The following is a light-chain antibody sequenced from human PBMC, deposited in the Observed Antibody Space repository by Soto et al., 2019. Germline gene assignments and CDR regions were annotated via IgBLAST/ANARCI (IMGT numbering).Light chain of an antibody. Sequence: IPLTQSPSSLSASVGDRVTISCRASQGNNSFVAWYQQKSGKAPKLLISAASTLQSGVPSRFSGSGSGTDFTLTISSLQPEDFATYYCQQLNDRRFSFGQGTKLDIK. V-gene: IGKV1-9*01. J-gene: IGKJ2*01. CDR3: QQLNDRRFS. CDR2: AAS. CDR1: QGNNSF.